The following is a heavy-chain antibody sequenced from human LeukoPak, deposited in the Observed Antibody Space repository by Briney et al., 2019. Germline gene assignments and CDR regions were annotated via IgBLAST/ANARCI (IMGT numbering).Heavy chain of an antibody. CDR2: IRYDGSNE. J-gene: IGHJ4*02. D-gene: IGHD2-2*01. CDR3: ATDFGTKAAARFFFDY. V-gene: IGHV3-30*02. Sequence: GGSLRLSCAASGFTFGSYAMHWVRQAPGKGLEWVAFIRYDGSNEYYADSVKGRFTISKDNSKTTLYLQMNSLRAEDTAVYYCATDFGTKAAARFFFDYWGQGTLVTVSS. CDR1: GFTFGSYA.